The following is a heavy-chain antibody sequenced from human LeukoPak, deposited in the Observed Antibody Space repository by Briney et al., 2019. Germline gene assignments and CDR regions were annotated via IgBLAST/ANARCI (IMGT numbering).Heavy chain of an antibody. CDR2: ISWNSGSI. J-gene: IGHJ6*03. D-gene: IGHD6-6*01. V-gene: IGHV3-9*01. Sequence: GRSLRLSCAASGFTFDDYAMHWVRQAPGKGLEWVSGISWNSGSIGYADSVKGRFTISRDNSKNTLYLQMNSLRAEDTAVYYCAKGSIAARPETAYYYMDVWGKGTTVTVSS. CDR1: GFTFDDYA. CDR3: AKGSIAARPETAYYYMDV.